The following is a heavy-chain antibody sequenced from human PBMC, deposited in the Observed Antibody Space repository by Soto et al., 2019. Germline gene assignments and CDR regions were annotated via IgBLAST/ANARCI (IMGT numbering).Heavy chain of an antibody. V-gene: IGHV5-51*01. D-gene: IGHD2-2*01. CDR1: GYSFTSYW. Sequence: GESLKISCKGSGYSFTSYWIGWVRQMPGKGLEWMGIIYPGDSDTRYSPSFQGQVTISADKSISTAYLQWSSLKASDTAMYYCARNLGYCSSTSCYDDAFDIWGQGTMVTVSS. CDR3: ARNLGYCSSTSCYDDAFDI. CDR2: IYPGDSDT. J-gene: IGHJ3*02.